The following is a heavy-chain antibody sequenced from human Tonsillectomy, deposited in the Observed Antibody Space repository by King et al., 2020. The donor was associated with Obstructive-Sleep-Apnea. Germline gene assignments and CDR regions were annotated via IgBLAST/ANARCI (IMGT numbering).Heavy chain of an antibody. V-gene: IGHV4-39*07. CDR2: IYYSGST. D-gene: IGHD3-3*01. Sequence: QLQESGPGLVKPSETLSLTCTVSGGSISSSSYYWGWIRQPPGKGLEWIGSIYYSGSTYYNPSLKSRVTISVDTSKNQFSLKLSSVTAADTAVYYCARDRHYDFWSGSFDPWGQGTLVTVSS. CDR3: ARDRHYDFWSGSFDP. J-gene: IGHJ5*02. CDR1: GGSISSSSYY.